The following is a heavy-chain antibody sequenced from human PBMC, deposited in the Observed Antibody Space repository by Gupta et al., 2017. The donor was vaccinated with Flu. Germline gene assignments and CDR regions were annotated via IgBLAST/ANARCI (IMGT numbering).Heavy chain of an antibody. D-gene: IGHD3-10*01. CDR2: VYWSDDK. J-gene: IGHJ5*01. V-gene: IGHV2-5*01. Sequence: WIRQPPGKAPQWLALVYWSDDKRYSPSLEHRLTITKDTSRNQRVLTMTDMAPADTATYYCVHTTDYYYFDCWGQGTLVTVSS. CDR3: VHTTDYYYFDC.